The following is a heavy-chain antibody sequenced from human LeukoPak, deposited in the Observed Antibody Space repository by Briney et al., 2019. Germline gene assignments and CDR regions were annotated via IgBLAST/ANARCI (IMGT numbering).Heavy chain of an antibody. CDR2: IYDGGST. J-gene: IGHJ4*02. V-gene: IGHV4-34*01. CDR1: GGSFSGYY. D-gene: IGHD7-27*01. Sequence: SETLSLTCAVYGGSFSGYYWSWIRQPPGKGLEWIGSIYDGGSTYYNPSLKSRVTISVDTSKKQFPLKLNSVTAADTALYYCARDWAEWGQGTLVTVSS. CDR3: ARDWAE.